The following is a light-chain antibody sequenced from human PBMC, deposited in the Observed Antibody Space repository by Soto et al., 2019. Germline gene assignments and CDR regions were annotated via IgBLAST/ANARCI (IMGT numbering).Light chain of an antibody. Sequence: QSALTQPASVSGSPGQSITISCTGTSSDVGGYNYGSWYQQHSGKAPKLMIYDVSNRPSGVSNRFSGSKSGNTASLTISGLQAEDEADYYCSAYTSSSTLLYVFGTGTKVTVL. CDR2: DVS. CDR3: SAYTSSSTLLYV. V-gene: IGLV2-14*01. J-gene: IGLJ1*01. CDR1: SSDVGGYNY.